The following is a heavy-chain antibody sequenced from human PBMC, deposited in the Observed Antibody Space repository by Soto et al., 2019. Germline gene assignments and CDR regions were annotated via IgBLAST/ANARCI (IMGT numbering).Heavy chain of an antibody. CDR3: AWLYYDSSGYSSGIDY. J-gene: IGHJ4*02. CDR1: GGTFSSYT. CDR2: IIPILGIA. V-gene: IGHV1-69*02. Sequence: QVQLVQSGAEVKKPGSSVKVSCKASGGTFSSYTISWVRQAPGQGLEWMGRIIPILGIANYAQKFQGRVTITAEKSTSTAYMELSSLRSEDTAVYYCAWLYYDSSGYSSGIDYWGQGTLVTVSS. D-gene: IGHD3-22*01.